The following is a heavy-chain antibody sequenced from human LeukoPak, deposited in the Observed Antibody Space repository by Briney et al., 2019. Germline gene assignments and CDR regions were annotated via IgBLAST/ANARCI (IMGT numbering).Heavy chain of an antibody. V-gene: IGHV1-8*03. CDR1: GYTFTSYD. D-gene: IGHD2-2*01. Sequence: GASVKVSCKASGYTFTSYDINWVRQATGQGLEWMGWMNPNSGNTGYAQKFQGRVTITRNTSISTAYMELSSLRAEDTAVYSCARGREYYQYYFDYWGQGTLVTVSS. J-gene: IGHJ4*02. CDR3: ARGREYYQYYFDY. CDR2: MNPNSGNT.